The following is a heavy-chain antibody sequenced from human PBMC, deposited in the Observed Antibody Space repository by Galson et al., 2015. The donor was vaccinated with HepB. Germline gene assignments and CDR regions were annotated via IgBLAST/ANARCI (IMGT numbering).Heavy chain of an antibody. V-gene: IGHV3-21*01. CDR1: GFTFSSYS. CDR3: AREQGDYPTYYFDY. D-gene: IGHD4-17*01. CDR2: ISSSSSCI. J-gene: IGHJ4*02. Sequence: SLRLSCAASGFTFSSYSMNWVRQAPGKGLEWVSSISSSSSCIYYADSVKGRFTISRDNAKNSLYLQMNSLRAEDTAVYYCAREQGDYPTYYFDYWGQGTLVTVSS.